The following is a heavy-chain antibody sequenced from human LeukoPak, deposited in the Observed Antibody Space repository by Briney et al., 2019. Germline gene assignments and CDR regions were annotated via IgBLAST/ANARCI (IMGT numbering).Heavy chain of an antibody. CDR2: NSWDGGST. Sequence: PGGSLRLSCAASGFTFDDYAMHWVRQAPGKGLEWVSLNSWDGGSTYYADSVKGRFTISRDNSKNSLYLQMNSLRAEDTALYYCAKESYYDSSEGYYFDYWGQGTLVTVSS. J-gene: IGHJ4*02. CDR3: AKESYYDSSEGYYFDY. CDR1: GFTFDDYA. V-gene: IGHV3-43D*04. D-gene: IGHD3-22*01.